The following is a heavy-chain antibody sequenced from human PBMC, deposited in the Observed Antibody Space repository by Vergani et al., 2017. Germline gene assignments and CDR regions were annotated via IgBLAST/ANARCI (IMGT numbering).Heavy chain of an antibody. J-gene: IGHJ4*02. D-gene: IGHD4-17*01. Sequence: EVQLVESGGGLVQPGRSLRLSCAASGFTFDDYAMHWVRQAPGKGLEWVSGISWNSGSIGYADSVKGRFTISRDNAKNSLYLQMNSLRAEYTALYYCAKDIGRDYGNFDYWGQGALVTVSS. CDR3: AKDIGRDYGNFDY. CDR1: GFTFDDYA. CDR2: ISWNSGSI. V-gene: IGHV3-9*01.